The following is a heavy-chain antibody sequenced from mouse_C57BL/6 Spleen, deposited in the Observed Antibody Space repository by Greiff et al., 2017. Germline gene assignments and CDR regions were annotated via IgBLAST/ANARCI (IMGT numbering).Heavy chain of an antibody. CDR2: IDPSDSYT. CDR1: GYTFTSYW. D-gene: IGHD1-1*01. V-gene: IGHV1-69*01. J-gene: IGHJ1*03. CDR3: ARRPITTVVDWYFDV. Sequence: QVQLQQPGAELVMPGASVKLSCKASGYTFTSYWMHWVKQRPGQGLEWIGEIDPSDSYTNYNQKFKGKSTLTVDKSSSTAYMQLSSLTSEDSAVYDCARRPITTVVDWYFDVWGTGTTVTVSS.